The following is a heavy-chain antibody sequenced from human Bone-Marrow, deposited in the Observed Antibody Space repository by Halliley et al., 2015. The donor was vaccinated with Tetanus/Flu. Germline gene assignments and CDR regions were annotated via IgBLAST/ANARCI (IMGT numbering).Heavy chain of an antibody. CDR2: ISVSGGSK. Sequence: SLRLSCAASGFNLGDYVMAWVRQAPGKGLEWVSGISVSGGSKYYSDSVKGRFNISRENSRKTLYLQLNNLRDEDTAVYFCARGPGGPMDDEDATLGWEQRTIRRALYFDSWGQGTLVTVSS. CDR3: ARGPGGPMDDEDATLGWEQRTIRRALYFDS. V-gene: IGHV3-23*01. J-gene: IGHJ4*02. CDR1: GFNLGDYV. D-gene: IGHD7-27*01.